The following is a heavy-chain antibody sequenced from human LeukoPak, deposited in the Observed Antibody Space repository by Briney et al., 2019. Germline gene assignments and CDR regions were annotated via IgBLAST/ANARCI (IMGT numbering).Heavy chain of an antibody. Sequence: GGSPRLSCAASGFTFSSYSMNWVRQAPGKGLEWVSSISSSSSYIYYADSVKGRFTISRDNAKNSLYLQMNSLRAEDTAVYYCARDGRAVAGEHDYWGQGTLVTVSS. D-gene: IGHD6-19*01. V-gene: IGHV3-21*01. CDR2: ISSSSSYI. CDR3: ARDGRAVAGEHDY. CDR1: GFTFSSYS. J-gene: IGHJ4*02.